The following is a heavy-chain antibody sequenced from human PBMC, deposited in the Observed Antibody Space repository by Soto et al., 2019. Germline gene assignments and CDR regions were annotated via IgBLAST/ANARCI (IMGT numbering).Heavy chain of an antibody. CDR1: GFTFSSFA. D-gene: IGHD2-21*01. V-gene: IGHV3-23*01. J-gene: IGHJ4*02. CDR3: AKMRGMEVWDYSLDY. Sequence: EVQLLESGGDLVQPGGSLRLSCAASGFTFSSFAMSWVRQAPGKGLEWVSRVFGHGGGPDYADSVKGRFTISRDNSKKSQLLQMSSLRVDDTAMYYCAKMRGMEVWDYSLDYWGQGTLVTVSS. CDR2: VFGHGGGP.